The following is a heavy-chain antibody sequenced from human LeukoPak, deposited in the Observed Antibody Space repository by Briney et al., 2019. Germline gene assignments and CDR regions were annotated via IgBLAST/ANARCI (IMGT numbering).Heavy chain of an antibody. V-gene: IGHV3-23*01. CDR1: ESTFSSYT. D-gene: IGHD3-10*01. CDR3: AKGNSASGNYRPFDY. J-gene: IGHJ4*02. CDR2: ISGGGT. Sequence: GGSLRLSCAASESTFSSYTMSWVRQAPEKGLEWVSAISGGGTSCADSVKGRFTISRDNSKNTLYLQMNSLRAEDTALYYCAKGNSASGNYRPFDYWGQGTLVIVSS.